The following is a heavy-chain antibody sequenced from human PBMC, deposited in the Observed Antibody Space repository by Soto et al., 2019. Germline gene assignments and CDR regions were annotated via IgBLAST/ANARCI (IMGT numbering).Heavy chain of an antibody. D-gene: IGHD5-12*01. V-gene: IGHV1-69*12. CDR2: IIPFFGTA. CDR1: GGTSSSYA. J-gene: IGHJ4*02. CDR3: ARGGMRWLRSRHFDY. Sequence: QVQLVQSGAEVKKPGSSVKVSCKASGGTSSSYAISWVRQAPGQGLEWMGGIIPFFGTANYAQKFQGRVTMTAAESTSTAYMELSSLRSADTAVYYCARGGMRWLRSRHFDYWGQGTLVTVSS.